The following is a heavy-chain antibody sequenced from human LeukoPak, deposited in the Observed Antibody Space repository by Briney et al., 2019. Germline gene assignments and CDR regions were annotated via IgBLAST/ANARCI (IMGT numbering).Heavy chain of an antibody. J-gene: IGHJ4*02. CDR1: GFTFSSYW. CDR2: INSDGGST. Sequence: GGSLRLSCTASGFTFSSYWMHWVRQAPGKGLVWVSRINSDGGSTSYADSVKGRFTISRDNSKNTLYLQMNSLTAEDTAVYYCASTSGQSYGCYYFDYWGQGTLVTVSS. CDR3: ASTSGQSYGCYYFDY. V-gene: IGHV3-74*01. D-gene: IGHD5-18*01.